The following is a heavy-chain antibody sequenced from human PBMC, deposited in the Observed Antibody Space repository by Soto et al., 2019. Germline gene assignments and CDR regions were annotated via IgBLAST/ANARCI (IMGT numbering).Heavy chain of an antibody. CDR3: ARGRYGDY. J-gene: IGHJ4*02. CDR2: ISAHNGNT. Sequence: QVHLVQSGAEVKKPGASVKVSCKASGYTFTSYGITWVGQAPGKGLEGMGWISAHNGNTDYAQNLQGRVIVTRDTSTSTAYMALRSLRSDDTAVYYCARGRYGDYWGQGALVTVSS. D-gene: IGHD1-1*01. CDR1: GYTFTSYG. V-gene: IGHV1-18*01.